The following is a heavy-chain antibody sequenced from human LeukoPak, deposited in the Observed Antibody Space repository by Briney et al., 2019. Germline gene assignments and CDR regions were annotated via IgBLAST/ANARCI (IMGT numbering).Heavy chain of an antibody. CDR2: ISGSGGST. V-gene: IGHV3-23*01. D-gene: IGHD5/OR15-5a*01. Sequence: PEGSLRLSCAASGFTFSSYAMSWVRQAPGKGLEWVSAISGSGGSTYYADSVKGRFTISRDNSKNTLYLQMNSLRAEDTAVYYCAKALRSNLLFDYWGQGTLVTVSS. J-gene: IGHJ4*02. CDR3: AKALRSNLLFDY. CDR1: GFTFSSYA.